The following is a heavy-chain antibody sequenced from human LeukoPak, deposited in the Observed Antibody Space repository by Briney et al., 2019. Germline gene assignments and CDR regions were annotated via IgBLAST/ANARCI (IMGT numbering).Heavy chain of an antibody. CDR3: AKASGWLSY. J-gene: IGHJ4*02. V-gene: IGHV3-30-3*01. CDR2: ISYDGSNK. CDR1: GFTFSSYA. D-gene: IGHD6-19*01. Sequence: GGSLRLSCAASGFTFSSYAMHWVRQAPGKGLEWVAVISYDGSNKYYADSVKGRFTISRDNSKNTLYLQMNSLRAEDTAVYYCAKASGWLSYWGQGTLVTVSS.